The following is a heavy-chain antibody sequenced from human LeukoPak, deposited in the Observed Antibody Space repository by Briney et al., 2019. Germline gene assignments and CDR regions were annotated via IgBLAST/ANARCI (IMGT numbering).Heavy chain of an antibody. CDR3: ARVGSGWGDFDY. J-gene: IGHJ4*02. CDR2: IYYGGTT. D-gene: IGHD6-19*01. CDR1: GGSISSSSHY. Sequence: SETLSLTCTVSGGSISSSSHYWGWIRQPPGKGLEWVGNSGSIYYGGTTQHNPSLKSRVTISVDTSKNQFSLKLSSVTAADTAVFYCARVGSGWGDFDYWGQGTLVTVSS. V-gene: IGHV4-39*07.